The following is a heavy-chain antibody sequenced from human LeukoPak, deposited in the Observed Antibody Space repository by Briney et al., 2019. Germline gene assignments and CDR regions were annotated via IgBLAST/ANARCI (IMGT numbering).Heavy chain of an antibody. J-gene: IGHJ4*02. Sequence: ASVKVSCKVSGYTLTELSIHWVRQAPAKGLEWMGGFDPERGETIYAQKFQGRVTMTEDTSTDTAYMDLSSLRSEDTAVYYCATLTKWGGGDFFDYWGQGTLVTVSS. D-gene: IGHD3-16*01. CDR2: FDPERGET. CDR3: ATLTKWGGGDFFDY. V-gene: IGHV1-24*01. CDR1: GYTLTELS.